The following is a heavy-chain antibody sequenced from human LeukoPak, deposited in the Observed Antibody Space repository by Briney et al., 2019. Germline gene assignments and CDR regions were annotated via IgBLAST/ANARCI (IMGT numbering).Heavy chain of an antibody. D-gene: IGHD6-19*01. CDR1: GFTFSNYA. Sequence: GGSLRLSCAASGFTFSNYAMSWVRQVPGKGLEWVSTISGSDGSTYYADYVKGRFTISRDNSKNTLYLQMNSLRAEDTAKYYCAKTRGPVAFNPDYWGQGSLVTVSS. V-gene: IGHV3-23*01. CDR3: AKTRGPVAFNPDY. CDR2: ISGSDGST. J-gene: IGHJ4*02.